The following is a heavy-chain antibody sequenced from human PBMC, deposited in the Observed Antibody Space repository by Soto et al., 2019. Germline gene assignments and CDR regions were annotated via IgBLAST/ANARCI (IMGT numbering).Heavy chain of an antibody. Sequence: GASVTVSCKASGYTYTGYYIHWVRQAPEQGLEWMGWINPNSGGTNYAQKFQGWVTMTRDTSISTAYMELSRLRSDDTAVYYCARDFNRITGTLSPWFDPRGQGTLVTVSS. CDR2: INPNSGGT. CDR1: GYTYTGYY. D-gene: IGHD1-20*01. CDR3: ARDFNRITGTLSPWFDP. V-gene: IGHV1-2*04. J-gene: IGHJ5*02.